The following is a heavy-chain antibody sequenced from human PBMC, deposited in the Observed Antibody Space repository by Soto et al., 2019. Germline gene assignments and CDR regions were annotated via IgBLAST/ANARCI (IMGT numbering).Heavy chain of an antibody. CDR1: GGSISSSSYY. J-gene: IGHJ3*02. V-gene: IGHV4-39*01. D-gene: IGHD1-20*01. CDR2: IYYSGST. Sequence: SETLSLTCTVSGGSISSSSYYWGWIRQPPGKGLEWIGSIYYSGSTYYNPSLKSRVTISVDTSKNQFSLKLSSVTAADTAVYYCARPITGTTHDAFDIWGQGTMVTVSS. CDR3: ARPITGTTHDAFDI.